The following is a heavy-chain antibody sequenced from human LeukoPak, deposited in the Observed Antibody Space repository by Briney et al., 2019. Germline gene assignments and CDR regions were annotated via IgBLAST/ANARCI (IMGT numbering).Heavy chain of an antibody. Sequence: SETLSLTCTVSGGSISSSSYYWGWIRQPPGKGLEWIGSIYYSGSTYYDPSLKSRVTISVDTSKNQFSLKLSSVTAADTAVYYRARGTWLRDFDYWGQGTLVTVSS. CDR2: IYYSGST. D-gene: IGHD5-12*01. V-gene: IGHV4-39*07. CDR1: GGSISSSSYY. CDR3: ARGTWLRDFDY. J-gene: IGHJ4*02.